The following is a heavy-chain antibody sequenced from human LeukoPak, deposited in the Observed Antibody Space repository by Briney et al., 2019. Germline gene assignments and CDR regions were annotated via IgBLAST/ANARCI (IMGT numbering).Heavy chain of an antibody. CDR2: ISSSGTPI. V-gene: IGHV3-48*03. CDR3: ASEGAVVKFDAFDI. D-gene: IGHD6-19*01. Sequence: GGSLRLSCAASGLTFSNYEMNWVRQAPGKGLEWVSYISSSGTPIFYADSVKGRFTISRDNAKNSLYLQMNSLRAEDTAVYYCASEGAVVKFDAFDIWGQGTMVTVSS. CDR1: GLTFSNYE. J-gene: IGHJ3*02.